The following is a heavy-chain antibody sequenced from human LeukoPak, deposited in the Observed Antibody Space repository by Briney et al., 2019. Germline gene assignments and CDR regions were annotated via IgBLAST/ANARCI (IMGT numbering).Heavy chain of an antibody. J-gene: IGHJ4*02. CDR2: ISYDGRNK. V-gene: IGHV3-30*03. D-gene: IGHD6-13*01. Sequence: PGGSLRLSCVASGFTSKNAWMSWVRQAPGKGLEWVSVISYDGRNKHYADSVKGRFTISRDNSKNTLFLQMNSLRAEDTAVYYCARGLPGGFVGFSSSWYPLDYWGQGALVTVSS. CDR1: GFTSKNAW. CDR3: ARGLPGGFVGFSSSWYPLDY.